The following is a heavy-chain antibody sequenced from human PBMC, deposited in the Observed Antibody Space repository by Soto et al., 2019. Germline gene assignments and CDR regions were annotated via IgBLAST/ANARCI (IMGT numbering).Heavy chain of an antibody. CDR2: IYYSGST. D-gene: IGHD3-22*01. CDR1: GGSISNGYYY. V-gene: IGHV4-30-4*01. Sequence: SETLSLTCTVSGGSISNGYYYWSWIRQPPGKGLEWIGYIYYSGSTYYNPSLKSRVTISVDTSKNQFSLKLSSVTAADTAVYYCARSTEVGSRGYHFASRGQRTPVTVSS. CDR3: ARSTEVGSRGYHFAS. J-gene: IGHJ4*02.